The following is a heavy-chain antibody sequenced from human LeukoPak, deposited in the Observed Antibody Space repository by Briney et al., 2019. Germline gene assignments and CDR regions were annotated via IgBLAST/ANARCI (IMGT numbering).Heavy chain of an antibody. J-gene: IGHJ4*02. D-gene: IGHD3-3*01. CDR2: ISSNGAST. CDR3: ARGYDFWSGYWSHSDY. V-gene: IGHV3-64*01. CDR1: GFTFSSYA. Sequence: GRSLRLSCAASGFTFSSYAMHWVRQAPGKGLEYVSAISSNGASTYYANSVKCRFTNSRDNSKNTLYLQMGSLRAEDMAVYYCARGYDFWSGYWSHSDYWGQGTLVTVSS.